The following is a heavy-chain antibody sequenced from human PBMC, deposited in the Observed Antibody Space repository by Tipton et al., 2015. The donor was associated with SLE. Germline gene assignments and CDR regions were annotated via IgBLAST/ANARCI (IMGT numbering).Heavy chain of an antibody. V-gene: IGHV3-7*01. CDR2: IKQDGSEK. Sequence: SLRLSCAASEFTFSNYWMSWVRQAPGKGLEWVANIKQDGSEKYYVDSVKGRFTISRDNAKNSLFLQMNSLRAEDTALYYCAKDLRGIADAFDIWGQGTMVTVSS. J-gene: IGHJ3*02. D-gene: IGHD3-16*01. CDR1: EFTFSNYW. CDR3: AKDLRGIADAFDI.